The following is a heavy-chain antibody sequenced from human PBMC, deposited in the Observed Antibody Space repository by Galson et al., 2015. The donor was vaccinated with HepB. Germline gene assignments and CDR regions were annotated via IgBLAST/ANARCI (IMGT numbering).Heavy chain of an antibody. V-gene: IGHV3-21*01. CDR1: GFTFSSYS. D-gene: IGHD6-13*01. Sequence: SLRLSCAASGFTFSSYSMNWVRQAPGKGLEWVSSISSSSSYIYYADSVKGRFTISRDNAKNSLYLQMNSLRAEDTAVYYCARETYSSSWYYYYYYYMDVWGKGTTVTVSS. J-gene: IGHJ6*03. CDR3: ARETYSSSWYYYYYYYMDV. CDR2: ISSSSSYI.